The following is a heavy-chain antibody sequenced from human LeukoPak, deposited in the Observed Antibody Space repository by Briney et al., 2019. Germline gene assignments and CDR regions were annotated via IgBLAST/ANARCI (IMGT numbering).Heavy chain of an antibody. Sequence: GGSLRLSCAASGFTFSSYGMHWVRQAPGKGLEWVAVIWYDGSNKYYADSVKGRFTISRDNSKNTLYLRMNSLRAEDTAVYYCARDPQLPGYSYGFPTYYGMDVWGQGTTVTVSS. V-gene: IGHV3-33*01. CDR1: GFTFSSYG. D-gene: IGHD5-18*01. CDR3: ARDPQLPGYSYGFPTYYGMDV. CDR2: IWYDGSNK. J-gene: IGHJ6*02.